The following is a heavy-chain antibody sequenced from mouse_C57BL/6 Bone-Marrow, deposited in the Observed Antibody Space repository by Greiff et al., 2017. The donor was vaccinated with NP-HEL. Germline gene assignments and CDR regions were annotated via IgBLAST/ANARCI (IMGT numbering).Heavy chain of an antibody. CDR3: TTWGFYYAMDY. CDR2: IDPENGDT. J-gene: IGHJ4*01. CDR1: GFNIKDDY. V-gene: IGHV14-4*01. Sequence: VQLKQSGAELVRPGASVKLSCTASGFNIKDDYMHWVKQRPEQGLEWIGWIDPENGDTEYASKFQGKATITADTSSNTAYLQLSSLTSEDTAVYYCTTWGFYYAMDYWGQGTSVTVSS.